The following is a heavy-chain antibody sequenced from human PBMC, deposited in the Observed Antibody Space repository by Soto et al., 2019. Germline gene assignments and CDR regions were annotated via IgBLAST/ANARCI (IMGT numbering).Heavy chain of an antibody. D-gene: IGHD3-3*01. J-gene: IGHJ4*02. CDR2: IYYSGST. CDR3: ARGADYDFWSGEFDY. Sequence: SETLSLTCTVSGGSISSYYWSWIRQPPGKGLEWIGYIYYSGSTNYNPSLKSRVTISVDTSKNQFSLKLSSVTAADTAVYYCARGADYDFWSGEFDYWGQGTLVTVSS. CDR1: GGSISSYY. V-gene: IGHV4-59*01.